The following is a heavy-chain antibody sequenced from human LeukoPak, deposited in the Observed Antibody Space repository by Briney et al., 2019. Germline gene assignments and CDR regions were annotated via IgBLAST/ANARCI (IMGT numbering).Heavy chain of an antibody. D-gene: IGHD3-22*01. CDR3: ARYLPYYYDSSGYSSPQALDI. J-gene: IGHJ3*02. Sequence: SETLSLTCTVSGGSISSGDYYWSWIRQPPGRGLEWIGYIYYSGSTYYNPSLKSRVTISVDTSKNQFSLKLSSVTAADTAVYFCARYLPYYYDSSGYSSPQALDIWVQGTMISVYS. V-gene: IGHV4-30-4*01. CDR1: GGSISSGDYY. CDR2: IYYSGST.